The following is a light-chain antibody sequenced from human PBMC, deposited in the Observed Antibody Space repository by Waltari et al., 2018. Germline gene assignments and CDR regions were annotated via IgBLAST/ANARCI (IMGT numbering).Light chain of an antibody. CDR2: SND. Sequence: QSVLTQPPSASGNPGQRVTISCSGSSSNIGSHSVNWYQQFPGTAPKLLMYSNDHRPSGVSARFAVSKSGTSASLAISVLQSEDEADYFCAARDDSLSGQVFGGGTKLTVL. V-gene: IGLV1-44*01. CDR1: SSNIGSHS. CDR3: AARDDSLSGQV. J-gene: IGLJ3*02.